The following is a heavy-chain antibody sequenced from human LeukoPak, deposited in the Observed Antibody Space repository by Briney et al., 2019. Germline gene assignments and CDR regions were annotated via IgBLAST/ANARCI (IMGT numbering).Heavy chain of an antibody. D-gene: IGHD3-22*01. CDR2: INHSGST. CDR1: GGSFSGYY. J-gene: IGHJ3*02. Sequence: SETLSLTCAVYGGSFSGYYWSWIRQPPGKGLEWIGEINHSGSTNYNPSLKSRVTISVDTSKNQFSLKLNSVTAADTAVYYCARGHYYDSSDYAGDDAFDIWGLGTMVTVSS. CDR3: ARGHYYDSSDYAGDDAFDI. V-gene: IGHV4-34*01.